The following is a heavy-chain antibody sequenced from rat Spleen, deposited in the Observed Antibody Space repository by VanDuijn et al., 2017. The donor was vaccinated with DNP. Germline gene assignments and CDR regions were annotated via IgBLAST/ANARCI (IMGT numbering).Heavy chain of an antibody. J-gene: IGHJ4*01. CDR1: GFSLTSNS. CDR3: TRPTRVPYYYAMDA. D-gene: IGHD1-4*01. Sequence: QVQLKESGPGLVQPSQTLSLTCTVSGFSLTSNSVHWVRQPPGKGLEWVGAIWSGGSTDYNSALKSRLSISRDTSKSQVFLKMNSMPTEDSAIYFCTRPTRVPYYYAMDAWGRGTSVTVSS. CDR2: IWSGGST. V-gene: IGHV2-1*01.